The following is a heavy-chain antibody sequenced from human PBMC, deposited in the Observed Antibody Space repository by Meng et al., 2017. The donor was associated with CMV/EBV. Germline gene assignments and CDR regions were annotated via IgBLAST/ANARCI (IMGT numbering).Heavy chain of an antibody. V-gene: IGHV4-39*07. CDR1: GGSISSSSYY. Sequence: QLQLQESGPGLVKPSETLSLTFTVSGGSISSSSYYWGWIRQPPGKGLEWIGSIYYSGSTYYNPSLKSRVTISVDTSKNQFSLKLSSVTAADTAVYYCARDSAVAGVVDYWGQGTLVTVSS. J-gene: IGHJ4*02. D-gene: IGHD6-19*01. CDR2: IYYSGST. CDR3: ARDSAVAGVVDY.